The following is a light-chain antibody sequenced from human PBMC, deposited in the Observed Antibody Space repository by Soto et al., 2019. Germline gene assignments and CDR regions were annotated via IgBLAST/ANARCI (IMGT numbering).Light chain of an antibody. CDR3: QQRSNWIT. CDR2: DAS. V-gene: IGKV3-11*01. Sequence: EIVLTQYPATLSLSPGERATLSCRASQSVSTYLAWYQQKPGQAPRLLIYDASNRATGIPARFSGSGSGTDFTLTISSLEPEDFAVYSCQQRSNWITFGQGTRLEIE. CDR1: QSVSTY. J-gene: IGKJ5*01.